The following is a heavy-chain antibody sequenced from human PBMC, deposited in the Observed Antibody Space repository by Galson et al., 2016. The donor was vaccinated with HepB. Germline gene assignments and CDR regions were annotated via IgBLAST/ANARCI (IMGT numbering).Heavy chain of an antibody. CDR3: AREADFYDSTGYFPPFAY. Sequence: SLRLSCAGSGFTFSRYNMNWVRQAPGKGLEWLADVSISGSTVYYADSVKGRFTISRDNDKNSAYLQMDSLRDEDTAVYYCAREADFYDSTGYFPPFAYWGQGILVTVSS. J-gene: IGHJ4*02. CDR1: GFTFSRYN. CDR2: VSISGSTV. V-gene: IGHV3-48*03. D-gene: IGHD3-22*01.